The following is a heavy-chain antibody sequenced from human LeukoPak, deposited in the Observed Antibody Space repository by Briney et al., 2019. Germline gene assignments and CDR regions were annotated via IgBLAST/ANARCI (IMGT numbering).Heavy chain of an antibody. Sequence: GGSLRLSCAASGFTFSSYEMNWVRQAPGKGLEWVSYISSSGSTIYYADSVKGRFTISRDNAKNSLYPQMNSLRAEDTAVYYCASLPRRRPVTIFGVVMIDYWGQGTLVTVSS. CDR1: GFTFSSYE. CDR2: ISSSGSTI. CDR3: ASLPRRRPVTIFGVVMIDY. J-gene: IGHJ4*02. D-gene: IGHD3-3*01. V-gene: IGHV3-48*03.